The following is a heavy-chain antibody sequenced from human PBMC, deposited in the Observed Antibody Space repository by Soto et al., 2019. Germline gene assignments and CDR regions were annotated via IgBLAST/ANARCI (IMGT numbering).Heavy chain of an antibody. CDR3: ARRYGYSFDY. CDR1: GGSISSYY. D-gene: IGHD5-18*01. Sequence: QVQLQESGPGLVKPSETLSLTCTVSGGSISSYYWSWIRQPPGKGLEWIGYIYYSGSTNYNPSLKSRVTISVDTSKNQLSLKLRSVTAADTAVYYCARRYGYSFDYWGQGTRVTVSS. CDR2: IYYSGST. J-gene: IGHJ4*02. V-gene: IGHV4-59*08.